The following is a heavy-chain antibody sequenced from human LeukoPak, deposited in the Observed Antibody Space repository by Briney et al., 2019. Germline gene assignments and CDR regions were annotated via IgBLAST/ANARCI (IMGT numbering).Heavy chain of an antibody. CDR3: AKDRYSYGYTYFDY. J-gene: IGHJ4*02. Sequence: GGSLRLSCAASGFTFSSYGMSWVRQAPGKGLEWVSTTSGSGGSTYYADSVKGRFTISRDNSKNTLYLQMNSLRAEDTAVYYCAKDRYSYGYTYFDYWGQGTLVTVSS. CDR1: GFTFSSYG. CDR2: TSGSGGST. D-gene: IGHD5-18*01. V-gene: IGHV3-23*01.